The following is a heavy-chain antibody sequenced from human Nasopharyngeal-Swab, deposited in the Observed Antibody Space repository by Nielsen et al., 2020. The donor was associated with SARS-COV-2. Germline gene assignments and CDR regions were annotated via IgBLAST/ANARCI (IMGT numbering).Heavy chain of an antibody. CDR3: AASLLELLGDY. D-gene: IGHD3-10*01. Sequence: GGSLRLSCAASGFTFSSYGMHWVRQAPGKGLEWVAVIWYDGSNKYYADSVKGRFTISRDNSKNTLYLQMNSLRAEDTAVYYCAASLLELLGDYWGQGTLVTVSS. CDR1: GFTFSSYG. J-gene: IGHJ4*02. CDR2: IWYDGSNK. V-gene: IGHV3-30*02.